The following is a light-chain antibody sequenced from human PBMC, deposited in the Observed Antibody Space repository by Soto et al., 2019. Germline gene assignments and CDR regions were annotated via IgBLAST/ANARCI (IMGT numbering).Light chain of an antibody. CDR1: SSNIGNNY. J-gene: IGLJ2*01. CDR2: DNN. Sequence: QSVLTQPPSVSAAPGQKVTISCSGRSSNIGNNYVSWYQQLPGTAPKLLIYDNNKRPSGIPDRFSGSKSGTSATLGITGLQTGDEADYYCGTWDSSLSARYVVFGGGTKLTVL. CDR3: GTWDSSLSARYVV. V-gene: IGLV1-51*01.